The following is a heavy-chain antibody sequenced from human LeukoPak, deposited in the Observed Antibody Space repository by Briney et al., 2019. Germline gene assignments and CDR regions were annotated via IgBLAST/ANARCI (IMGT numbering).Heavy chain of an antibody. V-gene: IGHV4-39*07. CDR2: IYCSGTT. Sequence: SETLSLTCTVSGGSIYSSSYYWGWIRQPPGKGLEWIGSIYCSGTTYHNPSLQSRVTISIDTSKNQFSLKLNSVTAADTAVYYCARDYYDSSGYYYLDYWGQGTLVTVSS. CDR3: ARDYYDSSGYYYLDY. CDR1: GGSIYSSSYY. D-gene: IGHD3-22*01. J-gene: IGHJ4*02.